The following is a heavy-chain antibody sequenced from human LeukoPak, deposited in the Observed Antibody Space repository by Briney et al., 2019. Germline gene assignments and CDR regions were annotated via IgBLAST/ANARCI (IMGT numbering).Heavy chain of an antibody. V-gene: IGHV4-61*02. CDR3: ARDTVPLGWFDP. Sequence: PSETLSLTCTVSGGSISSGSYYWSWIRQPAGKGLEWIGRIYTSGGTNYNPSLKSRVTMSVDTSKNQFSLKLSSVTAADTAVYYCARDTVPLGWFDPWGQGTLVTVSS. J-gene: IGHJ5*02. CDR2: IYTSGGT. D-gene: IGHD4-17*01. CDR1: GGSISSGSYY.